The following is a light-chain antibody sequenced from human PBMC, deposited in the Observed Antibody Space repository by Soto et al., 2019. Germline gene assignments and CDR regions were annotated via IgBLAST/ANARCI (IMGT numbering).Light chain of an antibody. Sequence: EIVLTQSPGTLSLSPGERATLSCRASQSVSGSYLAWYQQKPGQAPKLVIHGASSRAAGIPDRFNGTGSGTAFTLTISRLEPEDFAVYYCHQYVGSAGLTFGQGTRLEIK. J-gene: IGKJ5*01. CDR3: HQYVGSAGLT. CDR2: GAS. CDR1: QSVSGSY. V-gene: IGKV3-20*01.